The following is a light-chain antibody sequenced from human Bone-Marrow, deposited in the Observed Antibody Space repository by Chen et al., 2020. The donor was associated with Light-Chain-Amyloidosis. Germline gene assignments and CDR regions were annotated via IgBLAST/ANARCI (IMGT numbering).Light chain of an antibody. Sequence: SYVLTQPSSVSVAPGQTATIACGGNNIGSTSVHWYQQTPGQAPLLGGYDDSDRPSGIPERLSGSHTGNTATLTISRVEAGDESDYYCQVWDRSSDRPVFGGGTKLTVL. J-gene: IGLJ3*02. CDR1: NIGSTS. CDR2: DDS. V-gene: IGLV3-21*02. CDR3: QVWDRSSDRPV.